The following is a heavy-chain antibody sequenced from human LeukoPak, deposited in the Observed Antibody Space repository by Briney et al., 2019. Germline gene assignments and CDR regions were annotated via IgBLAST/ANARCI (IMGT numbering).Heavy chain of an antibody. V-gene: IGHV1-2*02. Sequence: ASVKVSCKASGYTFTGYYMHWVRQAPGQGLEWMGWINPNSGGTNYAQKFQGRVTMTRDTSISTAYMELSRLRSDDTAVYYCARAESLSWGTGPHFDYWGQGTLVTVSS. J-gene: IGHJ4*02. D-gene: IGHD7-27*01. CDR2: INPNSGGT. CDR1: GYTFTGYY. CDR3: ARAESLSWGTGPHFDY.